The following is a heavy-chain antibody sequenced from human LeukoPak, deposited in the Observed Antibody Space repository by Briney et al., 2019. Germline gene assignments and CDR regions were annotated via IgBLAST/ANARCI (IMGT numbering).Heavy chain of an antibody. D-gene: IGHD6-13*01. CDR3: ANLLGSSSWIDY. CDR2: IIPIFGTA. Sequence: SVKVSCKASGGTFSSYAISWVRQAPGQGLEWMGGIIPIFGTANYAQKFQGRVTITADESTSTAYMELSSLSSEDTAVYYCANLLGSSSWIDYWGQGTLVTVSS. J-gene: IGHJ4*02. CDR1: GGTFSSYA. V-gene: IGHV1-69*13.